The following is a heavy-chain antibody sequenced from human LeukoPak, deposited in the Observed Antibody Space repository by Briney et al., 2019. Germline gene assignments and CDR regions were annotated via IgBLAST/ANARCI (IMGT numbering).Heavy chain of an antibody. D-gene: IGHD1-26*01. CDR3: AKDLTAGGSKYYYYGMDV. V-gene: IGHV3-21*04. Sequence: GGSLRLSCAASGFTFSSYSMNWVRQAPGKGLEWVSSISSSSSYIYYADSVKGRFTISRDNAENSLYLQMNSLTAEDTAVYYCAKDLTAGGSKYYYYGMDVWGQGTTVTVSS. J-gene: IGHJ6*02. CDR1: GFTFSSYS. CDR2: ISSSSSYI.